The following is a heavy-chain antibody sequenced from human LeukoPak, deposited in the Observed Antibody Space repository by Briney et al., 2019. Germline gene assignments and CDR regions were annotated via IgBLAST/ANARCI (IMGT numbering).Heavy chain of an antibody. CDR1: GVSIRTSTYY. D-gene: IGHD3-16*01. CDR2: VSDTGTP. CDR3: ARGYYEPFQS. Sequence: SETLSLTCNVSGVSIRTSTYYWNWIRQSPGTGLEWIGCVSDTGTPKYNPSLKSRVTISVDTSKNHFSLILMSVTAADTAVYYCARGYYEPFQSWGQGTLVTVSS. V-gene: IGHV4-61*03. J-gene: IGHJ4*02.